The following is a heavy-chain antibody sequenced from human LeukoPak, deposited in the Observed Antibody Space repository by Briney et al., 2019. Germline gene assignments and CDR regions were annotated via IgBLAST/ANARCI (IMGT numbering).Heavy chain of an antibody. CDR2: IYSSGNT. Sequence: PSQTLSLTCTVSGGSISSGSYYCSWIRQPAGKGLGWIGGIYSSGNTNYNPSLKSRVTISVDTSKNQVSLKVSTVTAADTAVYYCGRGLRHLLVKYWGQGSLVTVSS. J-gene: IGHJ4*02. CDR1: GGSISSGSYY. CDR3: GRGLRHLLVKY. V-gene: IGHV4-61*02. D-gene: IGHD3-9*01.